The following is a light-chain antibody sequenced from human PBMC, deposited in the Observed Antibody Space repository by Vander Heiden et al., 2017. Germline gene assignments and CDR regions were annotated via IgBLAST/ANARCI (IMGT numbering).Light chain of an antibody. CDR2: AAS. V-gene: IGKV1-39*01. CDR1: HNTDTY. Sequence: DIQLPHSLYSLSASVRDRVPLTCRPSHNTDTYLNWYQQKPGNAPKLLISAASSLQTGVPSSFSGSGSGTDFTLTISSLQAEHFATYFCQQTYSAPLTFGGGTKVEI. CDR3: QQTYSAPLT. J-gene: IGKJ4*01.